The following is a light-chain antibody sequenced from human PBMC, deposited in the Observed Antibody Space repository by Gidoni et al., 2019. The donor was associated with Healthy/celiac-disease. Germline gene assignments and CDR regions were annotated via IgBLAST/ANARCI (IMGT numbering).Light chain of an antibody. J-gene: IGLJ2*01. CDR3: SSYTSSSPVV. CDR2: DAS. V-gene: IGLV2-14*03. Sequence: QSALTQPASVSGSPGQSITISCTGTSSDVGGYNYVSWYQQHTGKAPKLMIYDASNLPSGVSNRFSGSKSGNTASLTISGLQAEDEADYYCSSYTSSSPVVFGGGTKLTVL. CDR1: SSDVGGYNY.